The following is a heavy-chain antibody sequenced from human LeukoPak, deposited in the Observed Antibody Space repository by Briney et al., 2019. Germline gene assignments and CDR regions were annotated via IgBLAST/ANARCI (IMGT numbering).Heavy chain of an antibody. V-gene: IGHV1-2*02. D-gene: IGHD2-21*01. CDR1: GYSFIDYY. CDR2: INPNSGST. J-gene: IGHJ5*02. CDR3: ARADRLDGGPYLIGP. Sequence: ASVTVSFKTSGYSFIDYYMHWLRPAPGQGLEWMGWINPNSGSTSSAQKFQGRVTMTRDTSITTVYMEVSWLTSDDTAIYYCARADRLDGGPYLIGPWGQGTLVTVSS.